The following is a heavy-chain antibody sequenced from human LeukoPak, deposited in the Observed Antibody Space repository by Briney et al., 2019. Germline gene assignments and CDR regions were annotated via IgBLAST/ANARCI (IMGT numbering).Heavy chain of an antibody. CDR2: FDPEDGET. Sequence: ASVKVSCKVSGYTLTELSMHWVRQAPGKGLEWMGGFDPEDGETIYAQKFQGRVTMTEDTSTDTAYMELSSLRSEDTAVYYCATAGSTTMVRGVIDPTYYMDVWGKGTTVTISS. CDR1: GYTLTELS. D-gene: IGHD3-10*01. CDR3: ATAGSTTMVRGVIDPTYYMDV. J-gene: IGHJ6*03. V-gene: IGHV1-24*01.